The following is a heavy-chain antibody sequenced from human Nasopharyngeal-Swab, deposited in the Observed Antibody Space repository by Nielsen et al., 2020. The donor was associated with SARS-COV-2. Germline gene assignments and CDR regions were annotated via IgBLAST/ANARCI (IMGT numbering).Heavy chain of an antibody. CDR2: IYYSGST. V-gene: IGHV4-30-4*01. CDR3: ARGSTYYYDSTLSEIDY. CDR1: GGSISSGDYY. J-gene: IGHJ4*02. Sequence: LRLSCTVSGGSISSGDYYWSWIRQPPGKGLEWIGYIYYSGSTYYNPSLESRVTISVDTSKNQFSLKLSSVTAADTAVYYCARGSTYYYDSTLSEIDYWGQGTLVTVSS. D-gene: IGHD3-22*01.